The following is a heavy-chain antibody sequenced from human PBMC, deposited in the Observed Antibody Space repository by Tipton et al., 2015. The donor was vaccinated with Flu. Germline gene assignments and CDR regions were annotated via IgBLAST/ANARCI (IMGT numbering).Heavy chain of an antibody. CDR2: MDPNNGNI. CDR3: GRGYKALAL. V-gene: IGHV1-8*01. CDR1: GYTFTTDD. D-gene: IGHD5-24*01. J-gene: IGHJ4*02. Sequence: QLVQSGAEVKNPGASVKVSCKASGYTFTTDDINWVRQAAGQGLKWMGWMDPNNGNIGYAQSFQGRVTFTRDTSKSTAYMELTGLKSEDTAVYYCGRGYKALALWGQGTLVTVSS.